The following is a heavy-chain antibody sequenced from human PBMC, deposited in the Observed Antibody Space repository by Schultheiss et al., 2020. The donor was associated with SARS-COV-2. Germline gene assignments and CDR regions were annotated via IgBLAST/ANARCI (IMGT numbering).Heavy chain of an antibody. J-gene: IGHJ5*02. CDR2: IYYSGST. D-gene: IGHD2-2*02. CDR1: GGSISSSSYY. V-gene: IGHV4-61*05. Sequence: SETLSLTCTVSGGSISSSSYYWSWIRQPPGKGLEWIGYIYYSGSTNYNPSLKSRVTISVDTSKNQFSLKLSSVTAADTAVYYCARHGGACSSTSCYTVGRRIITFDPWGQGTLVTVSS. CDR3: ARHGGACSSTSCYTVGRRIITFDP.